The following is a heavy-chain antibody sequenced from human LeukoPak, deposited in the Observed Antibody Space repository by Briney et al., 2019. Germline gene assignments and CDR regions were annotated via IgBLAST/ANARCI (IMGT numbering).Heavy chain of an antibody. CDR2: ISSSNTI. V-gene: IGHV3-48*02. Sequence: GGSLRLSCAASGFSISTYNMNWVRRAPGMGLEWLSYISSSNTIYYADSVKGRFTISRDNAKNSLYLQMNSLRDEDTAVYYCARDRVTGSFDIWGQGTLVTVSS. CDR1: GFSISTYN. D-gene: IGHD3-10*01. J-gene: IGHJ3*02. CDR3: ARDRVTGSFDI.